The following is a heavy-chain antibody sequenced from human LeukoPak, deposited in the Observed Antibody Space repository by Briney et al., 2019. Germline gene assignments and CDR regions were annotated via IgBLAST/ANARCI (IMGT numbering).Heavy chain of an antibody. V-gene: IGHV1-2*02. CDR3: ASSLILVRGVLGY. D-gene: IGHD3-10*01. CDR2: INPNSGGT. J-gene: IGHJ4*02. Sequence: GASVKVSCKASGHTFTGYYMHWVRQAPGQGLEWMGWINPNSGGTNYAQKFQGRVTMTRDTSISTAYMELSRLRSDDTAVYYCASSLILVRGVLGYWGQGTLVTVSS. CDR1: GHTFTGYY.